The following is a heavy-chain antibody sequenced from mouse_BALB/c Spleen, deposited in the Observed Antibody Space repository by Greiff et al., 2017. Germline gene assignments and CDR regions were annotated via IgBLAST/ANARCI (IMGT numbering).Heavy chain of an antibody. CDR2: IYPGNSDT. CDR3: TRGLYYGNFDV. V-gene: IGHV1-5*01. CDR1: GYTFTSYW. J-gene: IGHJ1*01. D-gene: IGHD2-1*01. Sequence: VQLQQSGTVLARPGASVKMSCKASGYTFTSYWMHWVKQRPGQGLEWIGAIYPGNSDTSYNQKFKGKAKLTAVTSTSTAYMELSSLTNEDSAVYYCTRGLYYGNFDVWGAGTTVTVSS.